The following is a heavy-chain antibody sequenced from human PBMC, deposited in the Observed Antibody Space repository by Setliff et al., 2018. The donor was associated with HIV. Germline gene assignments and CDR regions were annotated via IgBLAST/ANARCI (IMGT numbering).Heavy chain of an antibody. CDR2: VDYSGST. V-gene: IGHV4-59*11. J-gene: IGHJ4*02. Sequence: KASETLSLTCSVPGGSINDQYFSWIRQPPGKGLEWIGSVDYSGSTKHNPSLNSRGTISLDASKNESSLKLTSVTATDTAVYYCARERGITMIVVVTHGYFDYWGQGTLVTVSS. CDR1: GGSINDQY. CDR3: ARERGITMIVVVTHGYFDY. D-gene: IGHD3-22*01.